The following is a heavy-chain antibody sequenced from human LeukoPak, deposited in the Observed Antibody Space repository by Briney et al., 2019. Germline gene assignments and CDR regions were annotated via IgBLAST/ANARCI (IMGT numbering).Heavy chain of an antibody. D-gene: IGHD1-1*01. V-gene: IGHV4-39*07. CDR3: ARGERSYYYYYYMDV. CDR1: GGSISSSSYY. Sequence: SETLSLTCTVSGGSISSSSYYWGWIRQPPGKGLEWIGNIYYSGSTYYNPSLKSRVTISVDTSKNQFSLKLSSVAAADTAVYYCARGERSYYYYYYMDVWGKGTTVTVSS. CDR2: IYYSGST. J-gene: IGHJ6*03.